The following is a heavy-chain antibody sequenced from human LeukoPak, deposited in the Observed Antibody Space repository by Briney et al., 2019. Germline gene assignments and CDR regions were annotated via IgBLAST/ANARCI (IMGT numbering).Heavy chain of an antibody. CDR1: GYSFTNYY. CDR2: ISPSGDSA. D-gene: IGHD4-17*01. V-gene: IGHV1-46*01. CDR3: ARDVGAFDY. Sequence: ASVKVSCQTSGYSFTNYYMHWVRQAPGQGLAWMGIISPSGDSASYAQKFQGRLTMTRDTSTSTVYMELNSLRSEDTAVYYCARDVGAFDYWGQGTLVTVSS. J-gene: IGHJ4*02.